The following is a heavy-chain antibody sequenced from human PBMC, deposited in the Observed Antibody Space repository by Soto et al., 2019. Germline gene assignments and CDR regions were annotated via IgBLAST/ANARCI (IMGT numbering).Heavy chain of an antibody. CDR2: INAGNGNT. CDR3: ARIYGSIGWYVAPEFNDY. Sequence: QVQLVQSGAEVKKPGASVKVSCKASGYTFTSYAMHWVRQAPGQRLEWMGWINAGNGNTKYSQKFQGRVTITRDTSASTAYMELSSLRSEDTAVYYCARIYGSIGWYVAPEFNDYWGQGTLVTVSS. CDR1: GYTFTSYA. V-gene: IGHV1-3*01. D-gene: IGHD6-19*01. J-gene: IGHJ4*02.